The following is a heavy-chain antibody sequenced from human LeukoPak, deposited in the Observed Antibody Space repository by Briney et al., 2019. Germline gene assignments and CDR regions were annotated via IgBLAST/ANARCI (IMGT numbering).Heavy chain of an antibody. V-gene: IGHV1-2*02. CDR3: ARGYCSGGSCYSGDY. J-gene: IGHJ4*02. CDR2: INPNSGGT. D-gene: IGHD2-15*01. CDR1: GYTFTGYY. Sequence: ASVKVSCKASGYTFTGYYMHWVRQAPGQGLEWMGWINPNSGGTNYAQKFQGRVTMTRDTSISTAYMELSRLRSDDTAVYSCARGYCSGGSCYSGDYWGQGTLVTVSS.